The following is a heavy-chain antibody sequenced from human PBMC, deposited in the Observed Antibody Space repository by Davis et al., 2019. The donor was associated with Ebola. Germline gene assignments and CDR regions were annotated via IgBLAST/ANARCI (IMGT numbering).Heavy chain of an antibody. D-gene: IGHD1-1*01. J-gene: IGHJ6*02. CDR1: AFTFSSYW. V-gene: IGHV3-48*02. Sequence: GESLKISCAASAFTFSSYWMTWVRQAPGRGLEWVSYISSSSTTKYYADSVKGRFTISRDNAKNSLYLQMNSLRDEDTAVYYCARDLLEPLYYYYGMDVWGQGTTVTVSS. CDR3: ARDLLEPLYYYYGMDV. CDR2: ISSSSTTK.